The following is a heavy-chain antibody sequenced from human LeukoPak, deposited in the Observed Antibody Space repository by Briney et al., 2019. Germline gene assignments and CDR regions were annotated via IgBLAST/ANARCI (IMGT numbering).Heavy chain of an antibody. Sequence: HPSETLSLTCTVFGGSISSSSYYWGWLRHPPGKGLEWIGSIYYSGSTYYNPSLNRRFTISVDTSKNQFSLKLSSVTAADTAVYYCARDYDILTGSSAVDYWGQGTLVTVSS. CDR1: GGSISSSSYY. CDR3: ARDYDILTGSSAVDY. V-gene: IGHV4-39*02. J-gene: IGHJ4*02. D-gene: IGHD3-9*01. CDR2: IYYSGST.